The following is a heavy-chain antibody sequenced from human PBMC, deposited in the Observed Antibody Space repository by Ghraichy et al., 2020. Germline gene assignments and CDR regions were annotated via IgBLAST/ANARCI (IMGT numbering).Heavy chain of an antibody. Sequence: LSLTCAASGFTFSSYSMNWVRQAPGKGLEWVSSISSSSSYIYYADSVKGRFTISRDNAKNSLYLQMNSLRAEDTAVYYCARDGQVLRYFDHDAKGLTHTDYWGQGTLVTVSS. CDR3: ARDGQVLRYFDHDAKGLTHTDY. CDR2: ISSSSSYI. J-gene: IGHJ4*02. CDR1: GFTFSSYS. D-gene: IGHD3-9*01. V-gene: IGHV3-21*01.